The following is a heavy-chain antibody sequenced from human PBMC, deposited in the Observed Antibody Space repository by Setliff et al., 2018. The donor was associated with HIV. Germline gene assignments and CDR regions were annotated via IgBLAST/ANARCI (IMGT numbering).Heavy chain of an antibody. D-gene: IGHD3-10*01. J-gene: IGHJ4*02. V-gene: IGHV1-18*01. CDR2: ISAYNGNT. CDR1: GYTFTSYG. Sequence: ASVKVSCKASGYTFTSYGISWVRQAPGQGLEWMGWISAYNGNTNYAQKLQGRVTMTTDTSTSTAYMELRSLRSDDTAVYYCVRNYYGSGSYSFFGSWGQGTLVTVSS. CDR3: VRNYYGSGSYSFFGS.